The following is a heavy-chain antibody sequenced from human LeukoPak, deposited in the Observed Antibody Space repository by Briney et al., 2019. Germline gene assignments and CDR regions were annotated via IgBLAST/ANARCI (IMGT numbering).Heavy chain of an antibody. Sequence: PGGSLRLSCAASGFTFSSYGMHWVRQAPGKGLEWVAVIWYDGSNKYYADSVKGRFTISRDNSKNTLYLQMNSLRAEDTAVYYCARVGIAAAGDYWGQGTLVTVSS. CDR3: ARVGIAAAGDY. V-gene: IGHV3-33*01. CDR2: IWYDGSNK. D-gene: IGHD6-13*01. J-gene: IGHJ4*02. CDR1: GFTFSSYG.